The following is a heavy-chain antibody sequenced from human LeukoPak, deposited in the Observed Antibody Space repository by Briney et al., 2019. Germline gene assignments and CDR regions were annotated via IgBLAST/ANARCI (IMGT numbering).Heavy chain of an antibody. CDR1: AYSITSGYY. J-gene: IGHJ6*03. CDR2: IYHSGST. Sequence: SETLSLTCTVSAYSITSGYYWGWIRQPPGKGLEWIGSIYHSGSTYYNPSLQSRVTISVDTSKNQFSLKLTSVTAADTAVYYCARVGPYYYYMDVWGKGTTVTVSS. CDR3: ARVGPYYYYMDV. V-gene: IGHV4-38-2*02.